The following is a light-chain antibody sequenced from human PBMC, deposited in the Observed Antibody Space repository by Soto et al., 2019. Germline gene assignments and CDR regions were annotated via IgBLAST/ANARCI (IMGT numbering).Light chain of an antibody. J-gene: IGKJ1*01. V-gene: IGKV1-5*03. Sequence: DIQMTQSPSTLSASVGDRVTISCRASQSIDSWLAWYQQKPGTPPNLLIYKASSLKSGVPSRFSGSGSGTDFTLTISSLQPDDFATYFCQQYSTYWTLGQGTKVDIK. CDR1: QSIDSW. CDR3: QQYSTYWT. CDR2: KAS.